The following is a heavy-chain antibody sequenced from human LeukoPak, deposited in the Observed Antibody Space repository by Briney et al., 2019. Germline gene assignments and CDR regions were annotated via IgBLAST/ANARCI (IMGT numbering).Heavy chain of an antibody. CDR3: ASSVQLWFPFDS. J-gene: IGHJ4*02. CDR1: GFTFSSYS. Sequence: PGGSLRLSCAASGFTFSSYSMNWVRQAPGKGLEWVSSISSSSSYIYYADSVKGRFTISRDNAKNSLYLQMNSLRAEDTAVYYCASSVQLWFPFDSWGQGTLVTVSS. D-gene: IGHD5-18*01. CDR2: ISSSSSYI. V-gene: IGHV3-21*01.